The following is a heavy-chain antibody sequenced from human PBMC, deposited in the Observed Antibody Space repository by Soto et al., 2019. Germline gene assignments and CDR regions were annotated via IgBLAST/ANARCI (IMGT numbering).Heavy chain of an antibody. CDR1: GFTFSSYS. Sequence: GGSLRLSCAASGFTFSSYSMNWVRQAPGKGLEWVSSISSSSSYIYYADSVKGRFTISRDNAKNSLYLQMNSLRAEDTAVYYCARPVRRDGYNYCVGYWGQGTLVTVSS. CDR2: ISSSSSYI. V-gene: IGHV3-21*01. J-gene: IGHJ4*02. CDR3: ARPVRRDGYNYCVGY. D-gene: IGHD5-12*01.